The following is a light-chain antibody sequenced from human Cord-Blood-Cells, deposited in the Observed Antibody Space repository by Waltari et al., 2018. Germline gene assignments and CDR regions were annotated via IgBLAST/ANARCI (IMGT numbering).Light chain of an antibody. CDR3: SSYTSGSTLV. CDR1: SSDVGGYNY. V-gene: IGLV2-14*01. CDR2: DVS. Sequence: QSALTQPASVSGSPGQSITISCTGTSSDVGGYNYVSWYQQHPGKAPKLMIYDVSNRPSGFLNRFLGSNSGNTASLTIFGLQPEDEADYYCSSYTSGSTLVFGGGTKLTAL. J-gene: IGLJ3*02.